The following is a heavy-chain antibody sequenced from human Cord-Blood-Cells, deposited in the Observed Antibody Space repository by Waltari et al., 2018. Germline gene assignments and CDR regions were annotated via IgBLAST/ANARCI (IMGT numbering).Heavy chain of an antibody. Sequence: QVQLQESGPGLVKPSETLSLTCTVSGGSISSYYWSWIRQPPGKGLEWIGYIYYSGSNNHTPSPKSRVTISVDTSKNQFSLKLSSVTAADTAVYYCARGGGYCSSTSCYAFDIWGQGTMVTVSS. J-gene: IGHJ3*02. D-gene: IGHD2-2*01. CDR2: IYYSGSN. CDR3: ARGGGYCSSTSCYAFDI. V-gene: IGHV4-59*01. CDR1: GGSISSYY.